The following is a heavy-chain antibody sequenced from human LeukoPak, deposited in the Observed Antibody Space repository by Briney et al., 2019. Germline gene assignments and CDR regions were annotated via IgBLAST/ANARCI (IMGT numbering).Heavy chain of an antibody. CDR1: GYSFTSYW. D-gene: IGHD2-2*01. CDR2: IYPGDSDT. Sequence: GESLKISCKGSGYSFTSYWIGWVRQMAGKGLEWMGIIYPGDSDTRYSPSFQGQVTISADKSVSTAYLQWSSLKASDTAIYYCARGCSSTSCDGGGGYYYYYGMDVWGQGTTVTVSS. CDR3: ARGCSSTSCDGGGGYYYYYGMDV. J-gene: IGHJ6*02. V-gene: IGHV5-51*01.